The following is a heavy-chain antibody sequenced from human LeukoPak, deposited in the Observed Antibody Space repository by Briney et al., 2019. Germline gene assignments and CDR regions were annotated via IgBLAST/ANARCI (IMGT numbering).Heavy chain of an antibody. CDR3: AKTPSVVGGAFDI. J-gene: IGHJ3*02. D-gene: IGHD2-2*01. CDR1: GFTFSNYA. CDR2: ISSSGGST. Sequence: GGSLRLSCAGSGFTFSNYAVNWVRQAPGKGLEWVSAISSSGGSTYYGDSVKGRFTISRDNSKNTLYLQMSSLGAEDTALYYCAKTPSVVGGAFDIWGQGTMVTVSS. V-gene: IGHV3-23*01.